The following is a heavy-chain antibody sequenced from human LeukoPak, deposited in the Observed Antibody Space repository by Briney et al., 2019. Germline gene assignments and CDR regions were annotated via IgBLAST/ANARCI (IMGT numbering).Heavy chain of an antibody. V-gene: IGHV4-59*01. D-gene: IGHD3-22*01. J-gene: IGHJ4*02. CDR2: IYYSGST. Sequence: PSETLSLTCTVSGGSISSYYWSWIRQPPGKGLEWIGYIYYSGSTNYNPSLKSRVTISVDTSKNQFSLKLSSVTAADTAVYYCARVSPGYYYDSSGYLLDYWGQGTLVTVSS. CDR3: ARVSPGYYYDSSGYLLDY. CDR1: GGSISSYY.